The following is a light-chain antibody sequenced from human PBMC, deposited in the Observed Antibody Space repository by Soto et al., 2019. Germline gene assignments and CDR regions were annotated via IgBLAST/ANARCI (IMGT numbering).Light chain of an antibody. J-gene: IGKJ4*01. V-gene: IGKV1-39*01. Sequence: DIRLNQSPSSLSASVGDRVNITCRASQGVSSYLAWYQQKPGKAPRLLIYAASSLQSGVPSRFSGGRSGTDLTITISSLQPEDFETDDCQQRHSTPLTFGGGAKVDIK. CDR2: AAS. CDR3: QQRHSTPLT. CDR1: QGVSSY.